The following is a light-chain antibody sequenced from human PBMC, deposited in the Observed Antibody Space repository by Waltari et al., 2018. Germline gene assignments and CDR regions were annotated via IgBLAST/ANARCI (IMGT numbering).Light chain of an antibody. CDR1: QGISSY. CDR2: YAN. J-gene: IGKJ4*01. V-gene: IGKV1-13*02. Sequence: IQMSQSPSSLSASVGDRVTITCRASQGISSYLNWYQQKPGKAPKLLIYYANSLASGVPSRFSGSGSGTEFTLAISSLQPEDFATYYCQQGNSYPLTFGGGTKVEIK. CDR3: QQGNSYPLT.